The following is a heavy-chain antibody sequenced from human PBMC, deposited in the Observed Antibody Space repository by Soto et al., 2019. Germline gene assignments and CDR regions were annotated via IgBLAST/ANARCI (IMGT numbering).Heavy chain of an antibody. CDR3: ARGRGTKRSSYYYGMDV. D-gene: IGHD3-16*01. V-gene: IGHV4-34*01. Sequence: LSLTCAVYGGSFSGYYWIWIRQPPVKGLEWIGEINHSGSTNYNPSLKSRVTISVDTSKNQFSLKLSSVTAADTAVYYCARGRGTKRSSYYYGMDVWGQGTTVTVSS. J-gene: IGHJ6*02. CDR2: INHSGST. CDR1: GGSFSGYY.